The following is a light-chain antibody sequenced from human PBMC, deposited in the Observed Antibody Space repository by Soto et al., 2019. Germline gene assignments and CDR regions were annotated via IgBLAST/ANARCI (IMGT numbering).Light chain of an antibody. V-gene: IGKV1-5*03. CDR2: EAS. Sequence: DIQMTQSPSTLSASVGDRVTITCRASQTISGWLAWYQQKPGKAPKLLIFEASILESGVPSRFSGSRSGTEFTLTIDSLQPDDFATYYCQHYTSYSPTFGQGTKVEI. CDR1: QTISGW. CDR3: QHYTSYSPT. J-gene: IGKJ1*01.